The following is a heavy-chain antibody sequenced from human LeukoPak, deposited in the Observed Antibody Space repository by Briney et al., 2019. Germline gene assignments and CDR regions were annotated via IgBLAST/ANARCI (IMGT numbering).Heavy chain of an antibody. J-gene: IGHJ6*02. CDR1: GGSISSSSYY. CDR2: IYYSGST. V-gene: IGHV4-39*01. CDR3: ARGKYSYGLRYYYYGMDV. D-gene: IGHD5-18*01. Sequence: SETLSLTCTVSGGSISSSSYYWGWIRQPPGKGLEWIGSIYYSGSTYYNPSLKSRVTISVDTSKNQFSLKLSSVTAADTAVYYCARGKYSYGLRYYYYGMDVWGQGTTVTVSS.